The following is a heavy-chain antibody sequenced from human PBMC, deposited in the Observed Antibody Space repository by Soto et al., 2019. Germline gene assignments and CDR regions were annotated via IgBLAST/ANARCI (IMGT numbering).Heavy chain of an antibody. Sequence: QVQLVESGGGVVQPGRSLRLSCAASGFTFSSYAMYWVRQAPGKGLEWVAVISYDGNNKYYADSVEGRFTISRDNSKNTLYLQMNSVRAEDMSVYYCARAGCDGGSCYTLVGLRYGMDVWGQGTTVTVSS. CDR1: GFTFSSYA. D-gene: IGHD2-15*01. CDR2: ISYDGNNK. J-gene: IGHJ6*02. V-gene: IGHV3-30-3*01. CDR3: ARAGCDGGSCYTLVGLRYGMDV.